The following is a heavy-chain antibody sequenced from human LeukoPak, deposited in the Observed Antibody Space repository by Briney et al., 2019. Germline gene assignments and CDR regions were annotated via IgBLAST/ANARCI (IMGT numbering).Heavy chain of an antibody. CDR1: GGSISSSSYY. CDR3: ARRGEKLFDY. Sequence: SETLSLTCTVSGGSISSSSYYWGWIRQPPGKGLEWIGSIHYSGSTYYNPSLKSRVTISVDTSRNQFSLKLSSVTAADTAVYYCARRGEKLFDYWGQGTLVTVSS. V-gene: IGHV4-39*01. CDR2: IHYSGST. D-gene: IGHD3-10*01. J-gene: IGHJ4*02.